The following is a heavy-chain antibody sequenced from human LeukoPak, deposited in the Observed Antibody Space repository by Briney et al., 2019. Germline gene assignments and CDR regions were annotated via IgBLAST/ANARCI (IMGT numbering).Heavy chain of an antibody. V-gene: IGHV4-59*08. D-gene: IGHD4-17*01. J-gene: IGHJ4*02. CDR1: GGSISSYY. Sequence: SETLSLTCTVSGGSISSYYGSWMRQPPGKGLEWIGYIYYSGSTNYNPSLRSRVTISVDTSKNQFSLKLSSVTAADTAVYYCARGGNHGDYDGYFDYWGQGTLVTVSS. CDR2: IYYSGST. CDR3: ARGGNHGDYDGYFDY.